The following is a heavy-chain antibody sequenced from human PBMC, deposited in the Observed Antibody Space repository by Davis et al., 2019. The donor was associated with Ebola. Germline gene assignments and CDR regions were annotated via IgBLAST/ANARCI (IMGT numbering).Heavy chain of an antibody. CDR3: ARIGCSGGSCGSGWCYYYGMDV. Sequence: SGPTLVKPTETLTLTCTVPGFSLSDVRMGVSWIRQPPGKALEWLAHIFSTDEKSYSTSLKRRLTISKDTSESQVVLTMTNMDPVDTATYYCARIGCSGGSCGSGWCYYYGMDVWGKGTTVTVSS. CDR2: IFSTDEK. J-gene: IGHJ6*04. CDR1: GFSLSDVRMG. V-gene: IGHV2-26*01. D-gene: IGHD2-15*01.